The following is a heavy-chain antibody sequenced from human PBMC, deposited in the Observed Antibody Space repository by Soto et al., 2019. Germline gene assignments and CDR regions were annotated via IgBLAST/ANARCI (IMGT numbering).Heavy chain of an antibody. CDR3: ARDGLLFSGPYRPSRFDY. Sequence: GESLKISCAASGFKFSDYWMSWVRQAPGKGLEWVGNIKHDTSEAHYADSVKGRFTITRDNIKNFLFLQMRDLRADDTASYYCARDGLLFSGPYRPSRFDYWGLGALVTVSS. J-gene: IGHJ4*02. D-gene: IGHD3-16*02. V-gene: IGHV3-7*03. CDR2: IKHDTSEA. CDR1: GFKFSDYW.